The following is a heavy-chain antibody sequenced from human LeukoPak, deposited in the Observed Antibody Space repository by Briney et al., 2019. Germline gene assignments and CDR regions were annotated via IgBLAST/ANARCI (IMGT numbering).Heavy chain of an antibody. CDR3: ARGGDIAAYDY. CDR1: GFTFSSYW. CDR2: IKQDGSEK. J-gene: IGHJ4*02. Sequence: PGGSLRLSCAASGFTFSSYWMNWVRQAPGKGLEWVANIKQDGSEKYYVDSVKGRFTISRDNAKNSLYLQMNSLRAEDTAVYYCARGGDIAAYDYWGQGTLVTVSS. V-gene: IGHV3-7*01. D-gene: IGHD6-13*01.